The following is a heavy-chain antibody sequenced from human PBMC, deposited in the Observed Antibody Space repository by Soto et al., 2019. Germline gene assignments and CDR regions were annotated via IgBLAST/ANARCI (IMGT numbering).Heavy chain of an antibody. CDR1: GGTFSSDS. D-gene: IGHD2-15*01. J-gene: IGHJ4*02. Sequence: SVKVSCKASGGTFSSDSFSWVRQAPGQGLEWMGGIIPMFDTPIYAQKFQDRVTITADESTSTAYMQLSSLRSGDTAVYYCARSGGLDRDFNYWGQGSLITVSS. CDR3: ARSGGLDRDFNY. V-gene: IGHV1-69*13. CDR2: IIPMFDTP.